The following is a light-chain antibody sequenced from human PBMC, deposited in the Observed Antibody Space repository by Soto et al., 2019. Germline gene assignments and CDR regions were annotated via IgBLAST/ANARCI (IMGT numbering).Light chain of an antibody. J-gene: IGKJ1*01. Sequence: DIQMTQSPSSLSASVADRVTITCRASQSISNFLNWYQQKPGKAPKLLIYAASSLQGGVPSRFSGSGSGTDFTLTISSLQPEDFATDYCQQSYSAPRTFGQGTKVEVK. CDR2: AAS. V-gene: IGKV1-39*01. CDR1: QSISNF. CDR3: QQSYSAPRT.